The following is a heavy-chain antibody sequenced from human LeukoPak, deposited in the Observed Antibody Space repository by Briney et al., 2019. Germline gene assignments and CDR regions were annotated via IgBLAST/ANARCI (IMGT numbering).Heavy chain of an antibody. V-gene: IGHV3-30*18. Sequence: GGSLRLSCAASGFSFSTYWMSWVRQAPGKGLEWVAVISYDGSNKYYADSVKGRFTISRDNSKNTLYLQMNSLRAEDTAVYYCAKDMYSSSWYYPYYYGMDVWGQGTTVTVSS. D-gene: IGHD6-13*01. CDR1: GFSFSTYW. CDR3: AKDMYSSSWYYPYYYGMDV. CDR2: ISYDGSNK. J-gene: IGHJ6*02.